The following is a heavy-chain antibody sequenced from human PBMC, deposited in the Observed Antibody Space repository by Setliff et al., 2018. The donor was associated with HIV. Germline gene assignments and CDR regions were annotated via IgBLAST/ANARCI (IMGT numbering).Heavy chain of an antibody. CDR1: GFTFSSYG. Sequence: PGGTLRLSCAASGFTFSSYGMHWVRQVPGKGLEWVAFIRYDGSNKYYADSVKGRFTISRDNSKNTLYLQMNSLRAEDTAVYYCAKIQNPQGYYYDSSGYYPHPGSPDYWGQGTLVTVSS. J-gene: IGHJ4*02. V-gene: IGHV3-30*02. D-gene: IGHD3-22*01. CDR3: AKIQNPQGYYYDSSGYYPHPGSPDY. CDR2: IRYDGSNK.